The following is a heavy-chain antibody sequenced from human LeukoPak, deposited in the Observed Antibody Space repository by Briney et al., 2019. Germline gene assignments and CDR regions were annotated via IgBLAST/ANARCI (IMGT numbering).Heavy chain of an antibody. CDR1: GGSFSGYY. CDR2: INHRGST. D-gene: IGHD6-13*01. CDR3: AGLIAAAGTDAFDI. V-gene: IGHV4-34*01. Sequence: PSETLSLTCAVYGGSFSGYYWSWLRQPPGKGLEWVGEINHRGSTNYNPSLKRRVTITVHTSKNQFSLKLSSVTAADTAVYYCAGLIAAAGTDAFDIWGQGTMLTVSS. J-gene: IGHJ3*02.